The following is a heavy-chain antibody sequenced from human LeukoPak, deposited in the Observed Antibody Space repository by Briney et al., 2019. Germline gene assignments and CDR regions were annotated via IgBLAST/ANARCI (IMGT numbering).Heavy chain of an antibody. CDR1: GGPFSGYY. V-gene: IGHV4-34*01. Sequence: SETLSLTCAVYGGPFSGYYWSWIRQPPGKGLEWIGEINHSGSTNYNPSLKSRVTISVDTSKNQFSLKLSSVTAADTAVYYCARSTYYDFWREGIFDYWGQGTLVTVSS. J-gene: IGHJ4*02. D-gene: IGHD3-3*01. CDR2: INHSGST. CDR3: ARSTYYDFWREGIFDY.